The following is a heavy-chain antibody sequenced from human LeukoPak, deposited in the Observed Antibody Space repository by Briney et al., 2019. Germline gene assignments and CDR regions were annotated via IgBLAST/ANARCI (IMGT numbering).Heavy chain of an antibody. J-gene: IGHJ5*02. CDR3: ASDCSRTSCHST. CDR1: GGSFSGYY. CDR2: INHSGST. V-gene: IGHV4-34*01. D-gene: IGHD2-2*01. Sequence: SETLSLTCAVYGGSFSGYYWSWIRQPPGKGLEWIGEINHSGSTNYNPSLKSRVTISVDTSKNQFSLKLSSVTAADTAVYYCASDCSRTSCHSTWGQGTLVTVSS.